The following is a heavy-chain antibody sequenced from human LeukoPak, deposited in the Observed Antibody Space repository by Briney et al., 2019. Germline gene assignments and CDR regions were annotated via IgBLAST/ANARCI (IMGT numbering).Heavy chain of an antibody. CDR3: ARAEPLPSSGREVAADY. CDR2: IRSSAHGGTT. J-gene: IGHJ4*02. CDR1: GFPFGDYA. V-gene: IGHV3-49*04. Sequence: PGGALRLSCTASGFPFGDYAMSWVRQAPGKGLEWVGSIRSSAHGGTTEYAASVKGRFTISRDDSRSIAHLQVNSLKTDDTALYYCARAEPLPSSGREVAADYWGQGTLVTVSS. D-gene: IGHD6-19*01.